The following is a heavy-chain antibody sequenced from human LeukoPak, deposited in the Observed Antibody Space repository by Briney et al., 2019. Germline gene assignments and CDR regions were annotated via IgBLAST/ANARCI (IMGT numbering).Heavy chain of an antibody. CDR2: IWYDGSNK. D-gene: IGHD6-13*01. J-gene: IGHJ4*02. Sequence: GRSLRLSCAASGFTFSSYGMHWVRQAPGKGLEWVAVIWYDGSNKYYADSVKGRFTISRDNSKNTLYLQMNSLRAEDTAVYYCARVTQYSSSWYGQIDYWGQGTLVTVSS. CDR1: GFTFSSYG. V-gene: IGHV3-33*01. CDR3: ARVTQYSSSWYGQIDY.